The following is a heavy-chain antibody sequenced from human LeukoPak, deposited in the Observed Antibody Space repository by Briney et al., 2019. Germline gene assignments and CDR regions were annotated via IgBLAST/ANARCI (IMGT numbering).Heavy chain of an antibody. Sequence: QTGGSLRLSCATFGFPFTTSAVNWVRQGPGKGLEWVSAISGSGGSTYYADSVKGRFTISEDNSKNVVYLQMNSLRAEDSAIYYCAKESGSGWYPDHNWVDPWGQGTLVTVSS. CDR2: ISGSGGST. CDR1: GFPFTTSA. J-gene: IGHJ5*02. D-gene: IGHD6-19*01. CDR3: AKESGSGWYPDHNWVDP. V-gene: IGHV3-23*01.